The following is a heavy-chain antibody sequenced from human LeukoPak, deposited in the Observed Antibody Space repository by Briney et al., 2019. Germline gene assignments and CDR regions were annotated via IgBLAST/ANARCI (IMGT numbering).Heavy chain of an antibody. CDR2: INHSGST. CDR3: ARGGAVWYCSSTSCISVFDY. D-gene: IGHD2-2*01. Sequence: TSETLSLTCAVYGGSFSGYYWSWIRQPPGKGLEWIGEINHSGSTNYNPSLKSRVTISVDTSKNQFSLKLSSVTVADTAVYYCARGGAVWYCSSTSCISVFDYWGQGTLVTVSS. V-gene: IGHV4-34*01. CDR1: GGSFSGYY. J-gene: IGHJ4*02.